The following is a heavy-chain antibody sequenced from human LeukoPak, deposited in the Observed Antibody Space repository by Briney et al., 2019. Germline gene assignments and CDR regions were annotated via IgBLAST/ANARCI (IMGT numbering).Heavy chain of an antibody. J-gene: IGHJ4*02. CDR2: ISGSGGST. CDR1: GFTFSSYA. CDR3: ARDYYYDSSGYLGY. V-gene: IGHV3-23*01. D-gene: IGHD3-22*01. Sequence: PGGSLRLSCAASGFTFSSYAMSWVRQAPGKGLEWVSAISGSGGSTYCADSVKGRFTISRDNSKNSLYLQMNSLRAEDTAVYYCARDYYYDSSGYLGYWGQGTLVTVSS.